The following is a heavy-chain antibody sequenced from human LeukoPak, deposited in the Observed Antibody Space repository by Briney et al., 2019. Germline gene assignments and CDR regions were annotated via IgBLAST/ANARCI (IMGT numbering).Heavy chain of an antibody. D-gene: IGHD2-15*01. J-gene: IGHJ4*02. V-gene: IGHV5-51*01. Sequence: GESLKISCKGSGYSFTTYWIAWVRQMPGKGLEWMGIIYPGDSDTTYNPSFQGQVTISADKSISPAYLQWSSLKASDTAMYYCARYSPFDYGGQGSLVTVSS. CDR2: IYPGDSDT. CDR1: GYSFTTYW. CDR3: ARYSPFDY.